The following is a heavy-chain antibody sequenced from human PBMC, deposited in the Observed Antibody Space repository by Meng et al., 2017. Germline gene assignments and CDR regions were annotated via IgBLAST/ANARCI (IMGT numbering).Heavy chain of an antibody. V-gene: IGHV3-23*01. D-gene: IGHD5-18*01. CDR3: AKGGGYSYGYVAS. Sequence: GESLKISCAASGFTFSSYGMSWVRQAPGKGLEWVSAISGSGGNTYYADSVKGRFTISRDSYKNTLYLQMNRLRGEDTAVYHCAKGGGYSYGYVASWGQGTLVTVSS. CDR2: ISGSGGNT. J-gene: IGHJ4*02. CDR1: GFTFSSYG.